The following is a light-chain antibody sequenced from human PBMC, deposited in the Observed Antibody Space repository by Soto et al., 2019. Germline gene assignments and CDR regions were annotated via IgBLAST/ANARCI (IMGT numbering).Light chain of an antibody. CDR2: EVS. V-gene: IGLV2-14*01. Sequence: QSALTQPASVSGSPGQSITISCTGTTSDVGGDNYVSWYQQHPGKVPKLLIHEVSNRPSGVSNRFSGSKSGNTASLTISGLQAEDEADYYCLSKTSTISDVFGTGTKVTVL. CDR3: LSKTSTISDV. J-gene: IGLJ1*01. CDR1: TSDVGGDNY.